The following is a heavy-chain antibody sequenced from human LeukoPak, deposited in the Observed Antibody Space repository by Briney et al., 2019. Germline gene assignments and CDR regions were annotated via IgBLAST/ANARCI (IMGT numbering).Heavy chain of an antibody. D-gene: IGHD4-17*01. J-gene: IGHJ6*02. Sequence: ASVKVSCKASGYTFTGYYMHWVRQAPGQGLEWMGWINPNSGGTNYAQKFQGRVTMTRDTSISTAYMELSRLRSDDTAVYYCARETNDYGDYADARYYGMDVWGQGTTVTVSS. CDR2: INPNSGGT. CDR1: GYTFTGYY. CDR3: ARETNDYGDYADARYYGMDV. V-gene: IGHV1-2*02.